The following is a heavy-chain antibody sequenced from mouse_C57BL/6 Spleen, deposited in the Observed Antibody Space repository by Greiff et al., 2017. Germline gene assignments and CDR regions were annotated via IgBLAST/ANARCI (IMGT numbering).Heavy chain of an antibody. Sequence: QVHVKQPGAELVKPGASVKLSCKASGYTFTSYWMHWVKQRPGQGLEWIGMIHPNSGSTNYNEKFKSKATLTVDKSSSTAYMQLSSLTSEDSAVYYCARDYYGGNAMDYWGQGTSVTVSS. J-gene: IGHJ4*01. D-gene: IGHD1-1*01. V-gene: IGHV1-64*01. CDR3: ARDYYGGNAMDY. CDR2: IHPNSGST. CDR1: GYTFTSYW.